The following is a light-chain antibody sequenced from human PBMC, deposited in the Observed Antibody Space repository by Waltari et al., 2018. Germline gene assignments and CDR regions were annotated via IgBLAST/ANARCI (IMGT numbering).Light chain of an antibody. Sequence: IQLTQSPSSLSASVGDRVTITCRASQAISTFLACYQQKPGKAPKLLLYGASTLPSGVPSRFSGSGSGTDFTLTISSLQPEDFATYYCQQLNSFPVTFGGGTKVEV. CDR3: QQLNSFPVT. CDR1: QAISTF. J-gene: IGKJ4*01. CDR2: GAS. V-gene: IGKV1-9*01.